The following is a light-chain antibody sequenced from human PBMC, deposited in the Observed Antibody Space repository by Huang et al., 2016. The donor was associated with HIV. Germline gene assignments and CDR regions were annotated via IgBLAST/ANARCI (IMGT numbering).Light chain of an antibody. V-gene: IGKV1-5*03. CDR1: HSVSTW. J-gene: IGKJ1*01. CDR2: KSS. Sequence: DIQMTQSPSILSASVGDRVTITCRASHSVSTWVAWYQQKPGQPPKRLIYKSSTLEIGVPSRFSGSGSGTEFTLTISSLQPDDYATYYCQQYNTFWTFGQGTKV. CDR3: QQYNTFWT.